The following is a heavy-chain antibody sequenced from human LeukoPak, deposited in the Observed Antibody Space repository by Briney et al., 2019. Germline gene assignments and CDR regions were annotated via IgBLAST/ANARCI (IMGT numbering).Heavy chain of an antibody. CDR1: GGSIRSATYY. CDR2: IYYSGST. V-gene: IGHV4-39*01. J-gene: IGHJ5*02. CDR3: ARPYSSGYNWFDP. D-gene: IGHD6-19*01. Sequence: SETLSLTCTVSGGSIRSATYYWGWIRQPPGKGLEWIGSIYYSGSTYYNPSLKSRVTISVDTSKNQFSLKLSSVTAADTAVYYCARPYSSGYNWFDPWGQGTLVTVSS.